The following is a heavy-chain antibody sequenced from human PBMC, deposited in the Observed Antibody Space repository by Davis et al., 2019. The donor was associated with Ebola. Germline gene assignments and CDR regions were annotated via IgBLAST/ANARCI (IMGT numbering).Heavy chain of an antibody. Sequence: SVKVSCKASGGTFSSYAISWVRQAPGQGLEWMGGIIPIFGTANYAQKFQGRVTITADESTSTAYMELSSLRSDDTAVYYCVTFLEQWLAYWGQGTLVTVSS. D-gene: IGHD6-19*01. CDR2: IIPIFGTA. V-gene: IGHV1-69*13. CDR1: GGTFSSYA. CDR3: VTFLEQWLAY. J-gene: IGHJ4*02.